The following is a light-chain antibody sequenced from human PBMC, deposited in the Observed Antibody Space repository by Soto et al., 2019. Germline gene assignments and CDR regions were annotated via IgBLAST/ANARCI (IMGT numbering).Light chain of an antibody. CDR2: NTN. CDR1: SSNIGAGYD. Sequence: QSVLTQPPSVSGAPGQRVTISCTESSSNIGAGYDVHWYQQIPGQAPRTLIYNTNTRSSGVPDRFSGSILGNKAALTITGAQAEDESDYYCVLYVGSGIHWVFGGGTKLTVL. V-gene: IGLV8-61*01. CDR3: VLYVGSGIHWV. J-gene: IGLJ3*02.